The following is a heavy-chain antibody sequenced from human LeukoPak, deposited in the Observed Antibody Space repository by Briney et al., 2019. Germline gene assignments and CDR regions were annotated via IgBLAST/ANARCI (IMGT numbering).Heavy chain of an antibody. CDR2: IYYSGST. D-gene: IGHD2-2*01. Sequence: PSETLSLTCTVSGGSISNYYWSWIRQPPGKGLEWIGYIYYSGSTNYNPSLKSRVTISVDTSKNQFSLKLSSVTAADTAVYYCARLPRDQLYYYYGMDVWGQGTTVTVSS. V-gene: IGHV4-59*08. J-gene: IGHJ6*02. CDR1: GGSISNYY. CDR3: ARLPRDQLYYYYGMDV.